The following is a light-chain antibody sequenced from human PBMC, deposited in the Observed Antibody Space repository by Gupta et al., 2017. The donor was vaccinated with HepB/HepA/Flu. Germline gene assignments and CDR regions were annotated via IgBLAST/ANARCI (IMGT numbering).Light chain of an antibody. CDR1: QNLRTY. J-gene: IGKJ1*01. V-gene: IGKV3-11*01. CDR3: QQSRKGPWT. CDR2: DAS. Sequence: EIVLTQSPATLSLSPGERATLSCRASQNLRTYLAWHQQKPGQAPRLIIYDASKRATGIPARFSGSGSGTDFTLTISSLEAEDVAVYYCQQSRKGPWTFGQGTKVEIK.